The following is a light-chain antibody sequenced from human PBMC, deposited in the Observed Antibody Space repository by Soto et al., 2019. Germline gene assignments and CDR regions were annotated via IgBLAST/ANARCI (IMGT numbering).Light chain of an antibody. Sequence: DIVMTQSPLSLPVTPGEPSSISCSSSQSLLHSNGYNYLDWYLQKPGQPPQLLIYLGSNRASGVPDRFSGSGSGTDFTLKISRVEAEDVGVYYCMQPLQSWTFGQGTKVDIK. CDR3: MQPLQSWT. CDR2: LGS. V-gene: IGKV2-28*01. CDR1: QSLLHSNGYNY. J-gene: IGKJ1*01.